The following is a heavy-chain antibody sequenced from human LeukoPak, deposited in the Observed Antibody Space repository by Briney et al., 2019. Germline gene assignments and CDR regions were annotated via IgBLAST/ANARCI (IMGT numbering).Heavy chain of an antibody. J-gene: IGHJ4*02. CDR1: GYSFTSYW. CDR2: IYPGDSDT. D-gene: IGHD3-10*01. V-gene: IGHV5-51*01. CDR3: ARPPQSAGRGVIIQLDY. Sequence: GESLKISCKGSGYSFTSYWIGWVRQMPGKGLEWMGIIYPGDSDTRYSPSFQGQVTISADKSISTAYLQWSSLKASDTAMYCCARPPQSAGRGVIIQLDYWGQGTLVTVSS.